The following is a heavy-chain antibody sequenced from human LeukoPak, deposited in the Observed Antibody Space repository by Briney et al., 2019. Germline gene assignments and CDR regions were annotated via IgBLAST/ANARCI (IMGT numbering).Heavy chain of an antibody. D-gene: IGHD3-16*01. Sequence: GGSLRLSCAASGFTVSSNYMSWVRQAPGKGLEWVSVIYSGGSTYYADSVKGRFTISRDNSKNTLYLQMNSLRAEDTAVYYCARALGEWGGFFDYWGQGTLVTVSS. CDR1: GFTVSSNY. CDR3: ARALGEWGGFFDY. CDR2: IYSGGST. J-gene: IGHJ4*02. V-gene: IGHV3-53*01.